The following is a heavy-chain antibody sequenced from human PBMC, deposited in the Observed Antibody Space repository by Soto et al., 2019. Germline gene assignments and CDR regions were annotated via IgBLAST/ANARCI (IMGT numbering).Heavy chain of an antibody. CDR2: INHSGST. CDR1: GGSFSGYY. D-gene: IGHD3-3*02. V-gene: IGHV4-34*01. Sequence: SETRSLTCAVYGGSFSGYYWSWIRQPPGKGLEWIGEINHSGSTNYNPSLKSRVTISVDTSKNQFSLKLSSVTAADTAVYYCARVGRIFGVVRMWRSWFDPWGQGTLVTVSS. J-gene: IGHJ5*02. CDR3: ARVGRIFGVVRMWRSWFDP.